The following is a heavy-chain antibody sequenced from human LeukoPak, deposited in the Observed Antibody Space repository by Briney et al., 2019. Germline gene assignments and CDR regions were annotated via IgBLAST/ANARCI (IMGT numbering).Heavy chain of an antibody. CDR3: ARGSKLAPFDY. Sequence: PSETLSLTCTVSGGSISSYFWSWIRQPPGKGLEWIGYIYYTGSTSYNPSLKSRVTISVDTSKNQLSLKVGSVTAADTAVYYCARGSKLAPFDYWGQGTLVTVSS. V-gene: IGHV4-59*08. CDR1: GGSISSYF. CDR2: IYYTGST. D-gene: IGHD1-1*01. J-gene: IGHJ4*02.